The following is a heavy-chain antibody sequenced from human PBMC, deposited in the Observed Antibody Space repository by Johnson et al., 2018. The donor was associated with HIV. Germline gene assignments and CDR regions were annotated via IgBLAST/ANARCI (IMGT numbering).Heavy chain of an antibody. V-gene: IGHV3-11*04. CDR3: ARDQGYPEPAFDI. J-gene: IGHJ3*02. D-gene: IGHD1-14*01. Sequence: VQLVESGGGVVQPGKSLRLSCAASGFTFSDYYMSWIRQAPGKGLEWVSYISSSGSTIYYADSVKGRFTISRDNAKNSLYLQMNSLRAEDTAVYYCARDQGYPEPAFDIWGQGTMVTVSS. CDR1: GFTFSDYY. CDR2: ISSSGSTI.